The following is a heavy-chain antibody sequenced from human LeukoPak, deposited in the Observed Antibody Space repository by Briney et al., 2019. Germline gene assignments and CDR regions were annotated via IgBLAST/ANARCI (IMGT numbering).Heavy chain of an antibody. V-gene: IGHV1-58*02. CDR2: IVVGSGNT. Sequence: GASVKVSCKASGYTFTDYTMHWLRQAPGQRLDWIGWIVVGSGNTNYAQKFQERVTITRDMSTSTAYMELSSLRSEDTAVYYCAAVPIAVADPFDYWGQGTLVTVSS. J-gene: IGHJ4*02. D-gene: IGHD6-19*01. CDR1: GYTFTDYT. CDR3: AAVPIAVADPFDY.